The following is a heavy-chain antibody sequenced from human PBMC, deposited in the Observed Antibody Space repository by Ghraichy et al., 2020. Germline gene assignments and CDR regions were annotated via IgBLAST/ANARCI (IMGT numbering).Heavy chain of an antibody. Sequence: SETLSLTCTVSGGSISSSSYYWGWIRQPPGKGLEWIGSIYYSGSTYYNPSLKSRVTISVDTSKNQFSLKLSSVTAADTAVYYCARVYYYDSSGYYQGYYFDYWGQGTLVTVSS. CDR2: IYYSGST. J-gene: IGHJ4*02. D-gene: IGHD3-22*01. CDR1: GGSISSSSYY. CDR3: ARVYYYDSSGYYQGYYFDY. V-gene: IGHV4-39*01.